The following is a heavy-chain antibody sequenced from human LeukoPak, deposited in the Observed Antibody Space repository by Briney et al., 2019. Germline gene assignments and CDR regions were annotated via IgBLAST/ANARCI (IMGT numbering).Heavy chain of an antibody. Sequence: HTGGSLRLSCAASGFTFSSYAMHWVRQAPGKGLEWVAVISYDGSNKYYADSVKGRFTISRDNSKNTLYLQMNSLRAEDTAVYYCARGVPYDSWSGPHYSDYWGQGTLVTVSS. CDR3: ARGVPYDSWSGPHYSDY. CDR2: ISYDGSNK. D-gene: IGHD3-3*01. V-gene: IGHV3-30-3*01. J-gene: IGHJ4*02. CDR1: GFTFSSYA.